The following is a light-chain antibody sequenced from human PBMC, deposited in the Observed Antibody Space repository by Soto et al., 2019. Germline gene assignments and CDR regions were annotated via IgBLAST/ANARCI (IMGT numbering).Light chain of an antibody. CDR3: AAWDDSLNAWV. V-gene: IGLV1-44*01. Sequence: QSVLTQPPSASGTPGQRVTVSCSGSSSNIGSNIVNWYQQLPGTAPKLLIYNNQRPSGVPDRFSGSKSGASASLAISGLQSEDEADYYCAAWDDSLNAWVFGGGTKLIVL. CDR1: SSNIGSNI. CDR2: NN. J-gene: IGLJ3*02.